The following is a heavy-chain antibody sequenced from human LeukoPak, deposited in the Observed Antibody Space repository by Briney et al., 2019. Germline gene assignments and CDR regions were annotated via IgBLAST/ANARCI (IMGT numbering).Heavy chain of an antibody. Sequence: ASVKVSCKASGYTFTRYGVRWVRQAPGLWLEWMGWISAYNGNTNYAQKLQGRVTMTTDTSTSTAYMELRSLRSDDTAVYYCARVYGRYGMDVWGQGTTVTVSS. CDR3: ARVYGRYGMDV. V-gene: IGHV1-18*01. D-gene: IGHD3-16*01. CDR2: ISAYNGNT. J-gene: IGHJ6*02. CDR1: GYTFTRYG.